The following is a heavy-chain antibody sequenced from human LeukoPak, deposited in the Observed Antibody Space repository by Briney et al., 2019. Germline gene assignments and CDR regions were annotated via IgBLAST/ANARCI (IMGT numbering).Heavy chain of an antibody. D-gene: IGHD4-23*01. CDR3: ASLRWGY. J-gene: IGHJ4*02. CDR2: IWYGGSNK. CDR1: GFTFSSYG. V-gene: IGHV3-33*08. Sequence: GGSLRLSCAASGFTFSSYGMHWVRQAPGKGLEWVAVIWYGGSNKYYADSVKGRFTISRDNAKNSLYLQMNSLRAEDTAVYYCASLRWGYWGQGTLVTVSS.